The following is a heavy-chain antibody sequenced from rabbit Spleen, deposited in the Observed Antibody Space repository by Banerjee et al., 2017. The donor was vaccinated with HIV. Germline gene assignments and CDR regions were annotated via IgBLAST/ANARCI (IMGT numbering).Heavy chain of an antibody. Sequence: QSLEESGGDLVKPGASLTLTCIASGVSFSGNSYIYWVRQAPGKGLEWIGCIYSSNPITWYASWAKGRFTISKTSSTTVTLQMTSLTAADTATYFCARGGYGGHIYAMGLWGPGTLVTVS. D-gene: IGHD4-2*01. CDR3: ARGGYGGHIYAMGL. CDR1: GVSFSGNSY. CDR2: IYSSNPIT. V-gene: IGHV1S40*01. J-gene: IGHJ4*01.